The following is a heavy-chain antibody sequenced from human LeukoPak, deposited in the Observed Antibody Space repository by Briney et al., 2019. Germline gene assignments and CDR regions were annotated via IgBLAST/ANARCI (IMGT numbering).Heavy chain of an antibody. Sequence: SETLSLTCVVYGGSFSGYYWSWIRQPPGKGLEWIGEIDHSGSTNYNPSLKSRVTISVDTSKNQFSLKLSSVTAADTAVYYCARGDYDFWSGYYSTRPFFDYWGQGTLVTVSS. V-gene: IGHV4-34*01. CDR3: ARGDYDFWSGYYSTRPFFDY. J-gene: IGHJ4*02. CDR2: IDHSGST. CDR1: GGSFSGYY. D-gene: IGHD3-3*01.